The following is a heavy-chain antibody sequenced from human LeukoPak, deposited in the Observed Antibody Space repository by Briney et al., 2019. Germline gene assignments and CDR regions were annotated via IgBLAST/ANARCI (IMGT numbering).Heavy chain of an antibody. V-gene: IGHV4-39*07. CDR1: GDSISNSGFY. CDR2: IYYSGTT. Sequence: PSETLSLTCTFSGDSISNSGFYWAWIRQPPGKDLEFIGTIYYSGTTFYNPSLASRVTMSIDTSNNRFSLTLNSVTAADTAVYYCARESWGVAAHGEEAFDIWGRGTMVTVSS. CDR3: ARESWGVAAHGEEAFDI. J-gene: IGHJ3*02. D-gene: IGHD6-13*01.